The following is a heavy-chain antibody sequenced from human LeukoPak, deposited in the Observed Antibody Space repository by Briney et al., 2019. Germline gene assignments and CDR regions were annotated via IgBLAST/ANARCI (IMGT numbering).Heavy chain of an antibody. V-gene: IGHV4-39*01. Sequence: SETLSLTCTVSGGSISSNTRYWGWIRQPPGTGLEWIGSINYGGTTHYNPSLKSRVTISIDTSKNQFSLKLRSVTAADTAVYHCARQIRYDYVWGSYRIDYFDHWGQGTLVTVSS. D-gene: IGHD3-16*02. CDR3: ARQIRYDYVWGSYRIDYFDH. CDR1: GGSISSNTRY. CDR2: INYGGTT. J-gene: IGHJ4*02.